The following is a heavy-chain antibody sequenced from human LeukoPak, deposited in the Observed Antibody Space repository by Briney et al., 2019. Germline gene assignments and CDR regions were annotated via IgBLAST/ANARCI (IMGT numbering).Heavy chain of an antibody. CDR3: ARHVYYFDSSGYGGFDI. CDR1: GYSFTSYW. J-gene: IGHJ3*02. Sequence: GESLKISCKGSGYSFTSYWISWVRQMPGKGLEWMWRIYPSDSYINYSPSFQGHVTISADKSISTAYLQWSSLKASDTAMYYCARHVYYFDSSGYGGFDIWGQGTMVTVSS. V-gene: IGHV5-10-1*01. D-gene: IGHD3-22*01. CDR2: IYPSDSYI.